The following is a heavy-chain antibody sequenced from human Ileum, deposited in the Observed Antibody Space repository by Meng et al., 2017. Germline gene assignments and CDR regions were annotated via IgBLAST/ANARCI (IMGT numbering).Heavy chain of an antibody. J-gene: IGHJ4*02. CDR2: GST. CDR3: ARDHWGSLDY. CDR1: GASDMSNKDG. D-gene: IGHD7-27*01. Sequence: QMHLKESGPGLLRPSETLARTCTGTGASDMSNKDGWGWIRQPPGKGLEWIGYGSTNHNPSLKSRVTISVDTYKNQFFLTLNSVTAADTAIYYCARDHWGSLDYWGQGILVTVSS. V-gene: IGHV4-61*01.